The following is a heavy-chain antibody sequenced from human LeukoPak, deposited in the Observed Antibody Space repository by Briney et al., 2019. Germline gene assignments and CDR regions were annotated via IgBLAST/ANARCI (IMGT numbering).Heavy chain of an antibody. V-gene: IGHV1-24*01. CDR3: ATQISYQLLNLH. CDR1: GYTLTELS. Sequence: ASVKVSCKVSGYTLTELSMHWVRQAPGKGLEWMGGFDPEDGETIYAQKFQGRVTMTEDTSTDTAYMELSSLRSEDTAVYYCATQISYQLLNLHWGQGTLVTVSS. D-gene: IGHD2-2*02. CDR2: FDPEDGET. J-gene: IGHJ4*02.